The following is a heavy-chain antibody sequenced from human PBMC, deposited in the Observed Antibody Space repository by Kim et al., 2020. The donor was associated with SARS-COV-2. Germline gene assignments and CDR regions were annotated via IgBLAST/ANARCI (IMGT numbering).Heavy chain of an antibody. V-gene: IGHV1-18*01. CDR3: ARGFRDYLYNWFDP. CDR1: GYTFTSYG. CDR2: ISAYNGNT. D-gene: IGHD4-17*01. J-gene: IGHJ5*02. Sequence: ASVKVSCKASGYTFTSYGINWVRQAPGQGLEWMGWISAYNGNTNYAQKLQGRVTMTTDTSTSTAYMELRSLRSDDTAVYYCARGFRDYLYNWFDPWGQGTLVTVSS.